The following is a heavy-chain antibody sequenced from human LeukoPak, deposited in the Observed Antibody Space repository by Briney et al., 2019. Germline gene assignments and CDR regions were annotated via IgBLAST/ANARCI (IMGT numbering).Heavy chain of an antibody. CDR2: INPNSGGT. D-gene: IGHD3-16*01. J-gene: IGHJ4*02. V-gene: IGHV1-2*02. CDR1: GYTFTGYY. CDR3: ARVGAEKVGRPLNY. Sequence: GASVKVSCTASGYTFTGYYMHWVRQAPGQGLEWMGWINPNSGGTHYAQKFQGRVTMTRDTSISTAYMELSRLRSDDTAVYYCARVGAEKVGRPLNYWGQGTLVTVSS.